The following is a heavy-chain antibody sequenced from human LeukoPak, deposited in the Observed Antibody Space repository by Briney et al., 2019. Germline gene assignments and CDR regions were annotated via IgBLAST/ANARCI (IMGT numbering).Heavy chain of an antibody. CDR1: GFTFSSYA. Sequence: HPGGSLRLSCAASGFTFSSYAMSWVRQAPGKGLEWVSGISGSGGSTYYADSVKGRFTISRDNSKNTLYLQTNSLRAEDTALYYCAKDMAPHGYFGFDYWGQGTLVTVSS. CDR3: AKDMAPHGYFGFDY. CDR2: ISGSGGST. J-gene: IGHJ4*02. D-gene: IGHD6-25*01. V-gene: IGHV3-23*01.